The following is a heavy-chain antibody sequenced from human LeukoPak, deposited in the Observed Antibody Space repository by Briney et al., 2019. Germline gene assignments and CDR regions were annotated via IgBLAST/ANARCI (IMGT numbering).Heavy chain of an antibody. Sequence: ASVKVSCKASGYSFIGYFMHWVRQAPGQGLEWVGWINPNTGATKYAQKFQGRVILTRDTSINTVYMEVSSLRSDDTAVFYCARSLTSNQGWFDPWGQGTLVTVSS. V-gene: IGHV1-2*02. CDR1: GYSFIGYF. D-gene: IGHD4-11*01. CDR3: ARSLTSNQGWFDP. CDR2: INPNTGAT. J-gene: IGHJ5*02.